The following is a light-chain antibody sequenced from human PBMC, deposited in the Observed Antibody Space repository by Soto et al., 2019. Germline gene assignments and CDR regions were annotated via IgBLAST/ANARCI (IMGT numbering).Light chain of an antibody. CDR3: QHNDSYPRT. Sequence: DIQMTQSPSSLSASVGDRVTITCRASESISNYLIWYQQKPGKAPKYLIYATSILQSGVPSRFSGSGFGTDFTLTISSLQPEDFATYYCQHNDSYPRTFGQGTRLEIK. CDR1: ESISNY. CDR2: ATS. J-gene: IGKJ5*01. V-gene: IGKV1-39*01.